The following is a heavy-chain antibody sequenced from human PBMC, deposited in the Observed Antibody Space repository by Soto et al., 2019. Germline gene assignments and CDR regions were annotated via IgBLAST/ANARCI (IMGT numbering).Heavy chain of an antibody. CDR2: IYYSGST. J-gene: IGHJ4*02. CDR3: ARGSGGIVLVPAADE. D-gene: IGHD2-2*01. CDR1: GGSISSGDYY. Sequence: SETLSLTCTVSGGSISSGDYYWSWIRQPPGKGLEWIGYIYYSGSTYYNPSLKSRVTISVDTSKNQFSLKLSSVTAADTAVYYCARGSGGIVLVPAADEWGQGTLVTVSS. V-gene: IGHV4-30-4*01.